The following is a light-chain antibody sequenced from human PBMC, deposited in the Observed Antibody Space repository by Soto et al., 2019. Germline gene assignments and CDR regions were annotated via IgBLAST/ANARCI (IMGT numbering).Light chain of an antibody. Sequence: QSVLTQPPSASGTPVQRVTISCSGSSSNIGSNTVNWYQQLPGTAPKLLIYSNNQRPSGVPDRFSGSTSGTSASLAISGLQSEDEADYYCAAWDDSLNGRYVFGTGTKVTVL. CDR3: AAWDDSLNGRYV. V-gene: IGLV1-44*01. J-gene: IGLJ1*01. CDR2: SNN. CDR1: SSNIGSNT.